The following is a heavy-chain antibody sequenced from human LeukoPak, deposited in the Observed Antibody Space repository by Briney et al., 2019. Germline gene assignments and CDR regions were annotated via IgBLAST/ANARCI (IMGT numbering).Heavy chain of an antibody. J-gene: IGHJ4*02. CDR3: ARGAQLTDY. Sequence: GGSLRLSCAVSGFTFYTYGMHWVRQAPGKGLEYVSGIGTDGGTTYYAKSVRGRFTISRDNSTNMVYLQMGSLTADDMAVYYCARGAQLTDYWGQGTLVTVSS. V-gene: IGHV3-64*01. CDR1: GFTFYTYG. CDR2: IGTDGGTT. D-gene: IGHD6-13*01.